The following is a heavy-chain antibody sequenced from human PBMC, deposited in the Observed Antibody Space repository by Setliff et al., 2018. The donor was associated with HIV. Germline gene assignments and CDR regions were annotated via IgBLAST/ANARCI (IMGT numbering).Heavy chain of an antibody. CDR2: ISHSGNT. D-gene: IGHD1-26*01. CDR1: GDSINTHY. J-gene: IGHJ5*02. Sequence: SETLSLTCTVSGDSINTHYWNWIRQPPGKGLEWIGCISHSGNTNFNPSLNSRVTISLDTSKNQFSLRLTSLTAADTAIYYCARSTVGAGASFPWGRGILVTVSS. CDR3: ARSTVGAGASFP. V-gene: IGHV4-59*11.